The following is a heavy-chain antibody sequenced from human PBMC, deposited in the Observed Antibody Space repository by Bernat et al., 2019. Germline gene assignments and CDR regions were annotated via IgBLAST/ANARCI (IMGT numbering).Heavy chain of an antibody. CDR1: GFTISNDA. V-gene: IGHV3-23*01. CDR2: ISGSGGST. J-gene: IGHJ6*02. CDR3: ANVFGQYAYYGMDV. Sequence: EVQLLESGGGLVQPGGSLRLSCAASGFTISNDAMSWVRQAPGKGLEWVSGISGSGGSTYYADSVKGRFTISRDNSKNTLYLQMNSLKAEDTAVYYCANVFGQYAYYGMDVWGQGTTVTVSS. D-gene: IGHD4-11*01.